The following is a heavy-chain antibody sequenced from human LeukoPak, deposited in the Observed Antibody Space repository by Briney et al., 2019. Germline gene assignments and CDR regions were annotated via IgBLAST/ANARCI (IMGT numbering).Heavy chain of an antibody. CDR3: ARDRRGYYDSSDYHY. CDR2: IKQDGSEK. J-gene: IGHJ4*02. CDR1: GFTFSSYW. V-gene: IGHV3-7*01. Sequence: HPGGSLRLSCAASGFTFSSYWMSWVRQAPGKGLEWVANIKQDGSEKYYVDSVKGRLTISRDNAKNSLYLQMNSLRAEDTAVYYCARDRRGYYDSSDYHYWGQGTLVTVSS. D-gene: IGHD3-22*01.